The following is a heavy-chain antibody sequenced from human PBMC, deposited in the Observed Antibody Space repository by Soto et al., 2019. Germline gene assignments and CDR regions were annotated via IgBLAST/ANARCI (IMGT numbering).Heavy chain of an antibody. V-gene: IGHV1-69*06. D-gene: IGHD6-13*01. Sequence: QVQLVQSGAEVKKPGSSVRVSCKASGGTFSNYAISWVRQAPGQGLEWMGGIIPVFGTTNYAQRFQGRVTITADKTTSTDYMELSSLRSEDTAVYYCARGESSSWLDYWGQGTLVTVSS. CDR3: ARGESSSWLDY. CDR2: IIPVFGTT. J-gene: IGHJ4*02. CDR1: GGTFSNYA.